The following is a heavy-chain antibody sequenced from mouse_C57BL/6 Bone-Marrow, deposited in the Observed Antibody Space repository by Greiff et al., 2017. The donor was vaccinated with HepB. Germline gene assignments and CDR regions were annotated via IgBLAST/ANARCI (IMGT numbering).Heavy chain of an antibody. Sequence: EVQRVESGGDLVKPGGSLKLSCAASGFTFSSYGMSWVRQTPDKRLEWVATISSGGSYTYYPDSVKGRFTISRDNAKNTLYLQMSSLKSEDTAMYYCARQGLLFAYWGQGTLVTVSA. J-gene: IGHJ3*01. CDR2: ISSGGSYT. CDR1: GFTFSSYG. D-gene: IGHD3-3*01. CDR3: ARQGLLFAY. V-gene: IGHV5-6*01.